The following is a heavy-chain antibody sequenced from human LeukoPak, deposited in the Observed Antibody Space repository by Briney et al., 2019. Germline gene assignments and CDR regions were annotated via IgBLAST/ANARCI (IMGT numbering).Heavy chain of an antibody. D-gene: IGHD2-2*01. CDR3: AKRRRYQLLKDYYYYGMDV. J-gene: IGHJ6*04. CDR1: GFTFSSYW. Sequence: PGGSLRLSCAASGFTFSSYWMSWVRQAPGKGLEWVANIKQDGSEKYYVDSVKGRFTISRDNAKNSLYLQMNSLRAEDTAVYYCAKRRRYQLLKDYYYYGMDVWGKGTTVTVSS. CDR2: IKQDGSEK. V-gene: IGHV3-7*03.